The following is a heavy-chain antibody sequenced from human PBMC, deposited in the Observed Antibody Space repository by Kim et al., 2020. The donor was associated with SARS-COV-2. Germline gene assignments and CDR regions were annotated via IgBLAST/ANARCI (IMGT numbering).Heavy chain of an antibody. Sequence: GGSLRLSCVASGFIVSSDYMSWVRQAPGKGLEWISIISRVGKTYYADSLKGRFTVSTDNSKNTLYLQMNSLRAEDTALYYCAKGALGDWGQGTLVTVSS. CDR3: AKGALGD. J-gene: IGHJ4*02. CDR2: ISRVGKT. CDR1: GFIVSSDY. V-gene: IGHV3-53*01. D-gene: IGHD3-16*01.